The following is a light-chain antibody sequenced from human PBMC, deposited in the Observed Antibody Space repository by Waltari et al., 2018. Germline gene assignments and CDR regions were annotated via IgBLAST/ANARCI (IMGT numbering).Light chain of an antibody. CDR1: QSISSSH. CDR2: GAS. CDR3: QQYGTSPFT. Sequence: EIVLTQSPGTLSLSPGERATLSCRASQSISSSHLAWYQQKPGQAPRLLIYGASSRATGIQDRFSGSGSGTDFTLTISRLEPEDFAVYYCQQYGTSPFTFGPGTKVDIK. J-gene: IGKJ3*01. V-gene: IGKV3-20*01.